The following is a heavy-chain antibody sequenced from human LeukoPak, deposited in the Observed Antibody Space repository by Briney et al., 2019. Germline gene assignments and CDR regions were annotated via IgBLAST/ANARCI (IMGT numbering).Heavy chain of an antibody. Sequence: PGGSLRLSCAASGFTFSRYWISWVRQAPGKGLEWVANIKQDGSEKYYVDSVKGRFTISRDNAKNSLFLQMNSLRGGDTAVYYCARVSCTNGVCYGFDFWGQGTLVTVSS. J-gene: IGHJ4*02. CDR1: GFTFSRYW. D-gene: IGHD2-8*01. CDR3: ARVSCTNGVCYGFDF. CDR2: IKQDGSEK. V-gene: IGHV3-7*01.